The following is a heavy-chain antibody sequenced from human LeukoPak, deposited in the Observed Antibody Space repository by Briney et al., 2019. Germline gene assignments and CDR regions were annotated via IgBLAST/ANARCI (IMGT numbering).Heavy chain of an antibody. CDR3: ARHTTAGYYYYGMDV. CDR2: ISYSGST. J-gene: IGHJ6*02. D-gene: IGHD1-26*01. V-gene: IGHV4-59*08. CDR1: GGSISSYY. Sequence: SETLSLTCTVSGGSISSYYWSWIRQPPGKGLEWIGYISYSGSTNYNPSLKSRVTISVDTSKNQFSLKLSSVTAADPAVYYCARHTTAGYYYYGMDVWSQGTTVTVS.